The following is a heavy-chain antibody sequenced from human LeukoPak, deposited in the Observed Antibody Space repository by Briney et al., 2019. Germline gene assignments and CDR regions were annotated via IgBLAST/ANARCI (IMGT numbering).Heavy chain of an antibody. CDR3: ARDDSSGYSTEYFQH. Sequence: ASVKVPCKASGYTFTSYGISWVRQAPGQGLEWMGWINPNSGGTNYAQKFQGRVTMTRDTSISTAYMELSRLRSDDTAVYYCARDDSSGYSTEYFQHWGQGTLVTVSS. CDR1: GYTFTSYG. J-gene: IGHJ1*01. V-gene: IGHV1-2*02. D-gene: IGHD3-22*01. CDR2: INPNSGGT.